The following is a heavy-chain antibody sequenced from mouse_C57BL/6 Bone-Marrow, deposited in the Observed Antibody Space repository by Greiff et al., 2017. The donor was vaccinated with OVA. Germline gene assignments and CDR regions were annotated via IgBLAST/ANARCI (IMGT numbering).Heavy chain of an antibody. CDR1: GYSFTSYY. CDR2: IYPGSGNT. J-gene: IGHJ1*03. Sequence: LVESGPELVKPGASVKISCKASGYSFTSYYIHWVKQRPGQGLEWIGWIYPGSGNTKYNEKFKGKATLTADTSSSTAYMQLSSLTSEDSAVYYCARGYGSRRDWYFDVWGTGTTVTVSS. D-gene: IGHD1-1*01. CDR3: ARGYGSRRDWYFDV. V-gene: IGHV1-66*01.